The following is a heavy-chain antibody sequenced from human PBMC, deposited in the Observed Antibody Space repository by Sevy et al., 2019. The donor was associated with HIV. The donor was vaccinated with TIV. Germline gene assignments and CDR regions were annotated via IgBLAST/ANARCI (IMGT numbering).Heavy chain of an antibody. D-gene: IGHD2-15*01. J-gene: IGHJ6*02. CDR1: GFIFSRYW. Sequence: GGSLRLSCAASGFIFSRYWMTWVRQAPGKGLEWVANIKQDGSAKYYVDSVKGRFTISRDNAKNSLYLQMNSLRAEDTAVYYCARDMGYCSGGSCYTWDYYGMDVWGQGTTVTVSS. CDR2: IKQDGSAK. CDR3: ARDMGYCSGGSCYTWDYYGMDV. V-gene: IGHV3-7*03.